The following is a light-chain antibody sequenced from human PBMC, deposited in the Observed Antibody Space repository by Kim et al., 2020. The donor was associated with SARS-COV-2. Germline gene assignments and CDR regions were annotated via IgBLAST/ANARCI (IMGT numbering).Light chain of an antibody. Sequence: HGDRATHSCRDTLALPDSLPCSHQPPALAPRLLIYGASIRATGVPARFSGSGSGTDFTLTISSLEPEDFAAYYCQHYRSASLTFGQGTKVDIK. CDR3: QHYRSASLT. CDR2: GAS. J-gene: IGKJ1*01. CDR1: LALPDS. V-gene: IGKV3-11*01.